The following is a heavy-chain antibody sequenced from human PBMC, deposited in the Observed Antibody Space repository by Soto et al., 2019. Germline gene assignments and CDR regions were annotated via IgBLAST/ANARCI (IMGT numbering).Heavy chain of an antibody. CDR3: VRTTYDYDTGYNWFDP. D-gene: IGHD5-12*01. J-gene: IGHJ5*02. CDR2: TYYRSKWYN. CDR1: GDSVSSNSAA. V-gene: IGHV6-1*01. Sequence: SQTLSLTCAISGDSVSSNSAAWNWIRQSPSRGLEWLGRTYYRSKWYNDYAGSVKSRITINPDTSKNQFSLQLNSVTPEDTAVYYCVRTTYDYDTGYNWFDPWGQGTLVTVPS.